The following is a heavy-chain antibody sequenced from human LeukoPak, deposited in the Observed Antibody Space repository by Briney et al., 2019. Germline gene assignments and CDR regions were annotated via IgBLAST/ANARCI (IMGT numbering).Heavy chain of an antibody. V-gene: IGHV3-33*06. Sequence: GGSLRLSCAASGFPFSGSGMHWVRQAPGKGLEWVAVIWYDGSHQYYADSVKGRFTISRDNSKNTLDLQMNSLRVEDTAVYFCAKDKDTPATAQPQRGYFESWGQGTLVTVSS. CDR2: IWYDGSHQ. D-gene: IGHD2-15*01. J-gene: IGHJ4*02. CDR3: AKDKDTPATAQPQRGYFES. CDR1: GFPFSGSG.